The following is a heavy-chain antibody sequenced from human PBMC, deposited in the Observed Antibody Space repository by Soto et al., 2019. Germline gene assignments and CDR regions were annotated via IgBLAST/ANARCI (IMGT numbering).Heavy chain of an antibody. Sequence: QITLKESGPTLVKPTQTLTLTCTFSGFSLTTSGVGVGWIRQPPGTALEWLALIYWDDDRRYSPSLKSRLTITKDTSKNQVVLTMTNMDPVDTATYYFAQSTVSTGFDYWGQGTLVTVSS. CDR1: GFSLTTSGVG. J-gene: IGHJ4*02. CDR2: IYWDDDR. CDR3: AQSTVSTGFDY. V-gene: IGHV2-5*02. D-gene: IGHD4-4*01.